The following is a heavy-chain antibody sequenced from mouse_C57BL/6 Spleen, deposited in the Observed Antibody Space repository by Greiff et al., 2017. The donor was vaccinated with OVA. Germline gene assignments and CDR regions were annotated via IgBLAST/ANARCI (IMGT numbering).Heavy chain of an antibody. CDR1: GFTITDYY. CDR3: ARYGSSYNY. J-gene: IGHJ2*01. CDR2: IDPEDGET. D-gene: IGHD1-1*01. V-gene: IGHV14-2*01. Sequence: EVQLQQSGAELVKPGASVKLSCTASGFTITDYYMHWVKQRTEQGLEWIGRIDPEDGETKYAAKFQGKATITADTSSNTAYLQLSSLTSEDTAVYYCARYGSSYNYWGQGTTLTVSS.